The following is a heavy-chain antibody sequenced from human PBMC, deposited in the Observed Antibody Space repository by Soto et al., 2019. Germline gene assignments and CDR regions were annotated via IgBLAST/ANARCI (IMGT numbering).Heavy chain of an antibody. CDR2: IFSNNER. CDR1: GFSLTTGRMG. J-gene: IGHJ6*02. CDR3: ARLVADSSWYYYGLDV. Sequence: QVTLKESGPVLVKATETLTLTCSISGFSLTTGRMGVSWIRQPPGQALAWLAHIFSNNERSYTTSLQNRLSISADNSKRQVVLTMTDVGPVDTATYFCARLVADSSWYYYGLDVWGQGASVTVS. D-gene: IGHD3-10*01. V-gene: IGHV2-26*03.